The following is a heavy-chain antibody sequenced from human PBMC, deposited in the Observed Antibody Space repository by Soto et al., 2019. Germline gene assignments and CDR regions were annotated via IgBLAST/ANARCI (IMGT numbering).Heavy chain of an antibody. CDR3: AREGHYYDSSAMDY. D-gene: IGHD3-22*01. J-gene: IGHJ4*02. CDR2: ISYDGSNK. V-gene: IGHV3-30-3*01. Sequence: QVQLVESGGGVVQPGRSLRLSCAASGFTFSSYAMHWVRQAPGKGLEWVAVISYDGSNKYYADSVKGRFTISRDNSKNMLYLQMNSLRAEDTAVYYCAREGHYYDSSAMDYWGQGTLVTVSS. CDR1: GFTFSSYA.